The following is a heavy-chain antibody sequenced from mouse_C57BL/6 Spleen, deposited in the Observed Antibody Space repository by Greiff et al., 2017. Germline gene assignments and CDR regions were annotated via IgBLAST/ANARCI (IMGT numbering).Heavy chain of an antibody. Sequence: EVHLVESGGGLVKPGGSLKLSCAASGFTFSSYTMSWVRQTPEKRLEWVATISGGGGNTYYPDSVKGRFTISRDNAKNTLYLQMSSLRSEDTALYYCARVYGYDGAWFAYWGQGTLVTVSA. CDR2: ISGGGGNT. J-gene: IGHJ3*01. V-gene: IGHV5-9*01. D-gene: IGHD2-2*01. CDR1: GFTFSSYT. CDR3: ARVYGYDGAWFAY.